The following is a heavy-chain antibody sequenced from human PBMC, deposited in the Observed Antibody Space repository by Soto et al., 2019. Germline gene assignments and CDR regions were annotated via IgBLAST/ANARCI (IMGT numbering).Heavy chain of an antibody. V-gene: IGHV1-18*01. CDR3: ARLEWFGGYYYYMDV. Sequence: QVPLVQSGAEVKKPGASVKVSCKASGYTFTSYGISWVRQAPGQGLEWMGWISAYNGNTNHAQKLQGRVTMTTDTSTSTAYMELRSLRSDDTGVYYCARLEWFGGYYYYMDVWGKGTTVTVSS. D-gene: IGHD3-3*01. CDR1: GYTFTSYG. CDR2: ISAYNGNT. J-gene: IGHJ6*03.